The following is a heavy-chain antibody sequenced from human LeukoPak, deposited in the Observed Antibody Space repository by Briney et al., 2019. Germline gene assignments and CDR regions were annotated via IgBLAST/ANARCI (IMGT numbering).Heavy chain of an antibody. J-gene: IGHJ5*02. CDR1: GGSISSYY. V-gene: IGHV4-59*01. CDR2: IYYSGST. Sequence: TSETLSLTCTVSGGSISSYYWSWIRQPPGKGLEWIGYIYYSGSTNYNPSLKGRVTISVDTSKNQFSLKLSSVTAADTAVYYCARGKAAAGTPYNWFDPWGQGTLVTVSS. D-gene: IGHD6-13*01. CDR3: ARGKAAAGTPYNWFDP.